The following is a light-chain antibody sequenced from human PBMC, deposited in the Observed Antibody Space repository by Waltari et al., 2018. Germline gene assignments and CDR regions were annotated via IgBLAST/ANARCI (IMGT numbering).Light chain of an antibody. Sequence: QSALTQPASVSGSPGQSLTISCTGTSSDVGDYNFIPWYQQRPGKAPELLVYDVSHRPSVVSTRFSGSKSGNTAALTISGLQAEDEADYYCSSYTSSTTGIFGGGTKLTVL. CDR2: DVS. V-gene: IGLV2-14*01. J-gene: IGLJ2*01. CDR3: SSYTSSTTGI. CDR1: SSDVGDYNF.